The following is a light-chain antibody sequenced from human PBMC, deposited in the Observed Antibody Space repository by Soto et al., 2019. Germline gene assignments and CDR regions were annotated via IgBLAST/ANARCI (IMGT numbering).Light chain of an antibody. J-gene: IGLJ1*01. CDR3: CTYEGSYIYV. CDR2: YVS. Sequence: QSALTQPRSVSGSPGQSVTISCTGISSYVGAYNYVSWYQQHAGNAPKLVIYYVSKRPSGVPDRFSGSKSGNTASLTISGLQAEDEADYFCCTYEGSYIYVFGAGTKLTVL. V-gene: IGLV2-11*01. CDR1: SSYVGAYNY.